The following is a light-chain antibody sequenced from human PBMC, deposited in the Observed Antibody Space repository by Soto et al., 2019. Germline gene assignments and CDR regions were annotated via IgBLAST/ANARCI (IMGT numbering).Light chain of an antibody. CDR2: GAS. Sequence: AIQMTQSPPSLSASVGDRVIITCRTSQGIRNDLGWYQQKPGKAPKLLIFGASTLQRGVPSRFSGGGSGTDFTLTITSLQPEDFATYYCLQHYNYPLTFGGGTKVEVK. V-gene: IGKV1-6*01. J-gene: IGKJ4*01. CDR1: QGIRND. CDR3: LQHYNYPLT.